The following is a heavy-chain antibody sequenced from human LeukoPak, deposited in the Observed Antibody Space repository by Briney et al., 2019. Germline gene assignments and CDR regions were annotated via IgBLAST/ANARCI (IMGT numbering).Heavy chain of an antibody. Sequence: GGSLRLSCAASGFTFSSYWMSWVRQAPGKGLEWVANIKQDGSEKYYVDSVKGRFTISRDNAKNSLYLQMNGLRAEDTAVYHCARGKATITWYYFDYWGQGTLVTVSS. CDR1: GFTFSSYW. CDR2: IKQDGSEK. J-gene: IGHJ4*02. D-gene: IGHD5-12*01. V-gene: IGHV3-7*01. CDR3: ARGKATITWYYFDY.